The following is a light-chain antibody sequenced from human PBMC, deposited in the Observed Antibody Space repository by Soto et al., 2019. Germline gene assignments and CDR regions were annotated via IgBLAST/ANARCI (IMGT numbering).Light chain of an antibody. CDR1: RSNIGSNT. CDR3: AAWDDSLNAWV. V-gene: IGLV1-44*01. Sequence: QSVLTQPPSASGTPGQRVTISCSGSRSNIGSNTVNWYQQLPGTAPKLLIYSNTQRPSAVPDRFSGSTSGTSASLAISGLQSEDEADYYCAAWDDSLNAWVFGGGTKLTVL. J-gene: IGLJ3*02. CDR2: SNT.